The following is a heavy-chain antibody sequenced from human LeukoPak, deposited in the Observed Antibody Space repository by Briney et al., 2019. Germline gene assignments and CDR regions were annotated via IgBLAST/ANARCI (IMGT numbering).Heavy chain of an antibody. V-gene: IGHV3-30*02. CDR1: VFTFSNYG. J-gene: IGHJ5*02. CDR3: ARDRVQGSGYDRGSFDP. CDR2: IRFDGSNK. Sequence: PGGSLRLSCAACVFTFSNYGMHWVRQAPGKGLEWVAFIRFDGSNKYYAGSVKGRFTISRDNAKNSLYLQMNSLRAEDTAVYYCARDRVQGSGYDRGSFDPWGQGTLVTVSS. D-gene: IGHD5-12*01.